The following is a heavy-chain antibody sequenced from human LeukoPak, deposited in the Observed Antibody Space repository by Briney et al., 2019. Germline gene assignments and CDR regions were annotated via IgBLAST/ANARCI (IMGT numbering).Heavy chain of an antibody. D-gene: IGHD6-13*01. J-gene: IGHJ4*02. V-gene: IGHV1-69*04. CDR1: GGTFSSYA. CDR2: IIPILGIA. Sequence: GASVKVSCKASGGTFSSYAISWVRQAPGQGLEWMGRIIPILGIANYAQKFQGRVTITADKSTSTAYMELSSLRSEDTAVYYCASLLAAAGTPLTYYFDYWGQGTLVTVSS. CDR3: ASLLAAAGTPLTYYFDY.